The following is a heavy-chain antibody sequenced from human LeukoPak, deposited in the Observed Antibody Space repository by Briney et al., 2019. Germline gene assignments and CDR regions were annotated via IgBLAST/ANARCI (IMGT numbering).Heavy chain of an antibody. CDR3: AREAIVVVPAAIERWFDP. J-gene: IGHJ5*02. Sequence: PSQTLSLTCTVSGGSISSGDYYWSWIRQPPGKGLEWIGYIYYSGSTYYNPSLKSRVTISVDTSKNQFSLKLSSVTAADMAVYYCAREAIVVVPAAIERWFDPWGQGTLVTVSS. D-gene: IGHD2-2*02. CDR2: IYYSGST. CDR1: GGSISSGDYY. V-gene: IGHV4-30-4*01.